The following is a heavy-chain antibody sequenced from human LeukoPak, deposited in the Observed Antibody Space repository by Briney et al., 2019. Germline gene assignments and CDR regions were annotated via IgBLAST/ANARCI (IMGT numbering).Heavy chain of an antibody. J-gene: IGHJ6*03. D-gene: IGHD5-12*01. CDR3: ARGKRGYSGYDGNYYYYYYMDV. V-gene: IGHV1-46*01. CDR1: GYTFTSYY. CDR2: INPSGGST. Sequence: GASVKVSCKASGYTFTSYYMHWVRRAPGQGLEWMGIINPSGGSTSYAQKFQGRVTMTRDTSTSTVYMELSSLRSEDTAVYYCARGKRGYSGYDGNYYYYYYMDVWGKGTTVTVSS.